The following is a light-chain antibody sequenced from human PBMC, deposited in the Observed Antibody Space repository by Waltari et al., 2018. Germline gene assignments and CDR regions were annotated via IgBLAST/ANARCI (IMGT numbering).Light chain of an antibody. CDR1: QGISSY. V-gene: IGKV1-9*01. CDR3: QQLNTYPLT. Sequence: IQLTQSPSYLSASVGDRVTTTCRASQGISSYLAWYQQKPGKAPKLLIYAASTVQSGVPSRFSGSGSGTGFTLTISSLQPEDFATYYCQQLNTYPLTFGPGTKVDIK. J-gene: IGKJ3*01. CDR2: AAS.